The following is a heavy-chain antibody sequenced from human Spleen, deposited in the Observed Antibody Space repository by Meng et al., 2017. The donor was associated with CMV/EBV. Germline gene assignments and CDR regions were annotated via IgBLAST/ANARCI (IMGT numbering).Heavy chain of an antibody. D-gene: IGHD1-26*01. CDR2: INADASST. Sequence: GGSLRLSCAVSGFTFSRNRMHWVRQAPGKGMVWVERINADASSTTYEDPVKGRCTISRDNAKNTLYLQMNSLRAEDTDVYYCARVSGTNKLPFDSWGQGTLVTVSS. CDR1: GFTFSRNR. CDR3: ARVSGTNKLPFDS. J-gene: IGHJ4*02. V-gene: IGHV3-74*03.